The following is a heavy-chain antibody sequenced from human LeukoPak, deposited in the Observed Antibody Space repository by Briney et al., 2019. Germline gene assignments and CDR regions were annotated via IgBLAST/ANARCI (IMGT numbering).Heavy chain of an antibody. V-gene: IGHV3-23*01. J-gene: IGHJ4*02. CDR3: VKDDAWVQYQD. D-gene: IGHD5-24*01. CDR1: GFTFSNAW. Sequence: GGSLRLSCAASGFTFSNAWMSWVRQAPGKGLEWVSGIGSNGVTTYYAGSVKGRFTISRDNSKNTVDLQMNSLRAEDTAIYYCVKDDAWVQYQDWGQGTLVTVSS. CDR2: IGSNGVTT.